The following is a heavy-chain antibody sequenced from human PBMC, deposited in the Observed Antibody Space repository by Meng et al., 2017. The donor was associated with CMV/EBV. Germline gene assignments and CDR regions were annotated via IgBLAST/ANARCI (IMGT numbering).Heavy chain of an antibody. V-gene: IGHV1-18*01. Sequence: QFQWVQHGAEVKKPRASVTVSFKASGYTFTSTGIIWLRKAPGQGLEWMGWISAYNCNTNDAQKIQGRVTMTTDTSTSTAYMELRSLRSDDTAVYYCARRLGSGKGVIGWFDPWGQGTLVTVSS. CDR2: ISAYNCNT. J-gene: IGHJ5*02. CDR3: ARRLGSGKGVIGWFDP. CDR1: GYTFTSTG. D-gene: IGHD3-10*01.